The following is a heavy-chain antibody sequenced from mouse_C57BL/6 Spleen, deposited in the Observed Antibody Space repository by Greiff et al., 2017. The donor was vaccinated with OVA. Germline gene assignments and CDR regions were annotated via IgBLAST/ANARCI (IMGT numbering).Heavy chain of an antibody. D-gene: IGHD1-1*01. J-gene: IGHJ2*01. Sequence: QVQLKQPGAELVKPGASVKLSCKASGYTFTSYWMHWVKQRPGQGLEWIGMIHPNSGSTNYNEKFKSKATLTVDKSSSTAYMQLSSLTSEDSAVYYCARSTTVVAPYFDYWGQGTTLTVSS. CDR3: ARSTTVVAPYFDY. CDR1: GYTFTSYW. V-gene: IGHV1-64*01. CDR2: IHPNSGST.